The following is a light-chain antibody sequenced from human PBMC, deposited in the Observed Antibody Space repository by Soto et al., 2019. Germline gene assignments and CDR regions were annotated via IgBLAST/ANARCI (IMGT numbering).Light chain of an antibody. CDR1: MTDVGAYNY. CDR2: EVN. V-gene: IGLV2-14*01. CDR3: SSYTTNTTLV. Sequence: QSALTQPASVSGSPGQSIAISCTGTMTDVGAYNYVSWYQQHPGKAPKLIIYEVNNRPSGVSHRFSGSKSGNTASLTISGLQAEDEAHYYCSSYTTNTTLVFGGRTKLTVL. J-gene: IGLJ3*02.